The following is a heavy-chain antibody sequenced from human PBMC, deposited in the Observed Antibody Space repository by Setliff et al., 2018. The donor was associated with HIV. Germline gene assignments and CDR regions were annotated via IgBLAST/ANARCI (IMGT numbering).Heavy chain of an antibody. CDR1: GFTFSSYS. V-gene: IGHV3-48*04. Sequence: PGGSLRLSCAASGFTFSSYSMNWVRQAPGKGLEWVSFISNSRTTTSYADSVKGRFTISRDNANNSLSLQMNSLRAEDMAVYYCARVLIHNGKYWGIFYYYMDVWGNGTTVTVSS. CDR3: ARVLIHNGKYWGIFYYYMDV. D-gene: IGHD2-8*02. J-gene: IGHJ6*03. CDR2: ISNSRTTT.